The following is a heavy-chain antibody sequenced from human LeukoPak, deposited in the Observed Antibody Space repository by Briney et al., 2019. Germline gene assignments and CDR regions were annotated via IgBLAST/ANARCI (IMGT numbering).Heavy chain of an antibody. V-gene: IGHV3-20*01. CDR2: INWNGGRT. CDR1: GFTFDDYV. Sequence: GGSLRLSCTASGFTFDDYVMSWVRQAPGKGLEWVSAINWNGGRTSYADSVKGRFIISRDNAKNSLFLQVNSLRAEDTALYHCARDRGMVRGVPSLDEYYYYYGMDVWGQGTTVTVSS. CDR3: ARDRGMVRGVPSLDEYYYYYGMDV. J-gene: IGHJ6*02. D-gene: IGHD3-10*01.